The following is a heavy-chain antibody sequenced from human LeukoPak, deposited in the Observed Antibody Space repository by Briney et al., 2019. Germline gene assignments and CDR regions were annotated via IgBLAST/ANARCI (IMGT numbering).Heavy chain of an antibody. Sequence: GGSLRLSCAASGFTFSSYWMSWVRQAPGKGLEWVSVIYSGGSTYYADSVKGRFTISRDNSKNTLYLQMNSLRAEDTAVYYCARGGSDYFDYWGQGTLVTVSS. CDR3: ARGGSDYFDY. D-gene: IGHD3-16*01. V-gene: IGHV3-66*01. J-gene: IGHJ4*02. CDR1: GFTFSSYW. CDR2: IYSGGST.